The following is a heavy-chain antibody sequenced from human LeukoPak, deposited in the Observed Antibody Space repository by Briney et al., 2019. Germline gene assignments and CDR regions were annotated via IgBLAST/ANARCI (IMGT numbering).Heavy chain of an antibody. CDR2: IYWDDDK. Sequence: SGPTLVKPTQTLTLTCTFSGSSLSTSGVGVGWIRQPPGQALEWLALIYWDDDKRYSPSLKSRLIITKDTSKNQVVLTMTNMDPVDTAAYYCAHTRYINSWYLVWGQGTLDTVSS. D-gene: IGHD6-13*01. CDR3: AHTRYINSWYLV. V-gene: IGHV2-5*02. J-gene: IGHJ4*02. CDR1: GSSLSTSGVG.